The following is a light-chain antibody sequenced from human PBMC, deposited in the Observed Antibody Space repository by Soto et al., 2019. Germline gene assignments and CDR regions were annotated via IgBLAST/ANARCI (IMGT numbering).Light chain of an antibody. CDR2: AAS. V-gene: IGKV1-39*01. J-gene: IGKJ1*01. Sequence: DIQMTQSPSSLSASVGDRVTITCRASQTISSYLNWYQHKPGKAPKLLIYAASSLQSGVPSRFSGRGSGPDFSLTISSLQPEDFATYYCQQTYSTPRTFGQGTKVDTK. CDR1: QTISSY. CDR3: QQTYSTPRT.